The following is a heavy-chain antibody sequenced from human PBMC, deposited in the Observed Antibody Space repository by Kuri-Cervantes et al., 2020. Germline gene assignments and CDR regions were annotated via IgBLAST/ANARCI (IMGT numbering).Heavy chain of an antibody. J-gene: IGHJ2*01. Sequence: GESLKISCATSGFAFSHAWMSWVRQAPGKGLEWVAVISYDGSNKYYADSVKGRFTISRDNSKNTLYLQMNSLRAEDTAVYYCAKPLSIAAAGGWYFDLWGRGTLVTVSS. CDR1: GFAFSHAW. V-gene: IGHV3-30*18. D-gene: IGHD6-13*01. CDR2: ISYDGSNK. CDR3: AKPLSIAAAGGWYFDL.